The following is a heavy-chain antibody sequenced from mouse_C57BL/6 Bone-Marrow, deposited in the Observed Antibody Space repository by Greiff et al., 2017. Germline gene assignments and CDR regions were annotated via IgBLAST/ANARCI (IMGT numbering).Heavy chain of an antibody. J-gene: IGHJ4*01. CDR1: GYTFTSYW. CDR3: ARYCGLYAMDY. CDR2: IDPSDSYT. Sequence: VQLQQPGAELVMPGASVKLSCKASGYTFTSYWMHWVKQRPGQGLEWIGEIDPSDSYTNYNQKFKGKSTLTVDKSSSTAYMQLSSLTSEDSAVYYCARYCGLYAMDYWGQGTSVTVSS. V-gene: IGHV1-69*01.